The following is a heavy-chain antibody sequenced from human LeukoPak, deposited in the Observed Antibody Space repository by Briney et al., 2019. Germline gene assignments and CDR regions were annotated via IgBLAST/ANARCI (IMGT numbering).Heavy chain of an antibody. J-gene: IGHJ4*02. CDR2: ISAYNGNT. V-gene: IGHV1-18*01. CDR3: ARDPPIYCSGGSCYDY. D-gene: IGHD2-15*01. CDR1: DYTFSAYV. Sequence: ASVKVSCKASDYTFSAYVISWVRQAPGQGLEWMGWISAYNGNTNYAQKLQGRVTMTTDTSTSTAYMELRSLRSDDTAVYYCARDPPIYCSGGSCYDYWGQGTLVTVSS.